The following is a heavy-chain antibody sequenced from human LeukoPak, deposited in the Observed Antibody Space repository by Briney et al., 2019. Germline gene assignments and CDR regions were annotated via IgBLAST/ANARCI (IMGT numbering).Heavy chain of an antibody. Sequence: GGSLRLSCAASGFTFSSYSMNWVRQAPGKGLEWVSSISSSSSYIYYADSVKGRFTISRDNAKNSLYLQMNSLRAEDTAVYYCARVPQESSGWYWYFDYWGQGTLVTVSS. V-gene: IGHV3-21*01. CDR2: ISSSSSYI. CDR3: ARVPQESSGWYWYFDY. CDR1: GFTFSSYS. D-gene: IGHD6-19*01. J-gene: IGHJ4*02.